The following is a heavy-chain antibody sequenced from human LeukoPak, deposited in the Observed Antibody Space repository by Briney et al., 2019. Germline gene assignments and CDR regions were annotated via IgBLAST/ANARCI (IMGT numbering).Heavy chain of an antibody. J-gene: IGHJ6*02. D-gene: IGHD3-22*01. CDR2: ISYDGSNK. V-gene: IGHV3-30*18. CDR1: GFTFSSYG. CDR3: AKDRMYYYDSSGYYYYYYGMDV. Sequence: GSLRLSCAASGFTFSSYGMHWVRQAPGKGLEWVAVISYDGSNKYYADSVKGRFTISRDNSKNTLYLQMNSLRAEDTAEYYCAKDRMYYYDSSGYYYYYYGMDVWGQGTTVTVSS.